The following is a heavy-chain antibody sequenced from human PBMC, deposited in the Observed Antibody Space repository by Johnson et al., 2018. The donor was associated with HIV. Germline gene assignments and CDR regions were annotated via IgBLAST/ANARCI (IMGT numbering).Heavy chain of an antibody. J-gene: IGHJ3*02. CDR3: ARQGGDCSSTSCYQDAFDI. CDR2: VSYDGPDK. V-gene: IGHV3-30*04. Sequence: QMLLVESGGGVVQPGTSLRLSCAASGFTFKIYAMHWVRQAPGKGLEWVAVVSYDGPDKYYADSVKGRFTISRDNSKNTLYLQMNSLRAEDTAVYYWARQGGDCSSTSCYQDAFDIWGQGTMVTVSS. CDR1: GFTFKIYA. D-gene: IGHD2-2*01.